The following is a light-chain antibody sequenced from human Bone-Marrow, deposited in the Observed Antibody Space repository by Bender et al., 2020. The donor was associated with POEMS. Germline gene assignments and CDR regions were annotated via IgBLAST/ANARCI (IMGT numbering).Light chain of an antibody. CDR3: QSYDSSLSASV. V-gene: IGLV1-40*01. Sequence: QSVLTQPPSVSVTPGQRVTISCSGSDSNIGSNYVSWYQQVPGTAPKLLIFDNNNRPSGVPDRFSASKSGTSASLAITGLQAEDEADYYCQSYDSSLSASVFGGGTKLTVL. CDR1: DSNIGSNY. J-gene: IGLJ2*01. CDR2: DNN.